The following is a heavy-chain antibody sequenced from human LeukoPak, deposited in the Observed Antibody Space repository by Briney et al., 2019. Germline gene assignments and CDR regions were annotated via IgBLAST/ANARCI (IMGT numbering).Heavy chain of an antibody. J-gene: IGHJ4*02. D-gene: IGHD6-19*01. CDR3: ARTFIRGAWYYFEY. Sequence: PGGSLRLSCEASGFTFNTYSMNWARQAPGKGLEWVSSIDSSGGYMFYADSVKGRFIISRDNAKDSLYLQMNSLTAEDTAVYYCARTFIRGAWYYFEYWGQGTLVTVSS. CDR2: IDSSGGYM. CDR1: GFTFNTYS. V-gene: IGHV3-21*04.